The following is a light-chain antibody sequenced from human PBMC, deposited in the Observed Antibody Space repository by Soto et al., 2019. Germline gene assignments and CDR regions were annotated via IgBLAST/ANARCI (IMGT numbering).Light chain of an antibody. V-gene: IGKV3-20*01. CDR1: QSVSSSY. CDR2: GAS. Sequence: SVLTQYPGTLSLSPGERATLSCRASQSVSSSYLAWYQQKPGQAPRLLIYGASSRATGIPDRFSGSGSGTDFTLTISRLEPEDFAVYYCQQYGSSPTWTFGQGTNVDNK. J-gene: IGKJ1*01. CDR3: QQYGSSPTWT.